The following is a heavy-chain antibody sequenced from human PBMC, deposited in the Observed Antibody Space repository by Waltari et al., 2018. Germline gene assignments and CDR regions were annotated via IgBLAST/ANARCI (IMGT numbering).Heavy chain of an antibody. CDR3: TRDRDWVLFDY. Sequence: EVLLVESGGGLGQPGGSLRLSCAASGFSFSTYVMHWVRQAPGKGRVWVSRISHDDSTTTYGDSVKGLFTVSRDNAKNTLYLQMNSLRAEDTAVYYCTRDRDWVLFDYWGQGTLVTVSS. D-gene: IGHD2-21*02. CDR2: ISHDDSTT. V-gene: IGHV3-74*01. CDR1: GFSFSTYV. J-gene: IGHJ4*02.